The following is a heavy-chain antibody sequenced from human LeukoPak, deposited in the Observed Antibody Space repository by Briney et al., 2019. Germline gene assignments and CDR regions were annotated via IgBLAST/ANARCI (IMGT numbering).Heavy chain of an antibody. Sequence: SETLSLTCGVSGYSISRGYYWAWFRQPPGKGLEWIGTIYHTGSTYYTPSLGSRVTISVDTSKNEFYLNMNSVTAADTAVYYCARAGWIITSGIDYWGQGALVTV. CDR2: IYHTGST. CDR1: GYSISRGYY. J-gene: IGHJ4*02. CDR3: ARAGWIITSGIDY. D-gene: IGHD3-10*01. V-gene: IGHV4-38-2*01.